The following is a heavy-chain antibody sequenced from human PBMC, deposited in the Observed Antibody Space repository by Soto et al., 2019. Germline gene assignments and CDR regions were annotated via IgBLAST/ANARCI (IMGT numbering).Heavy chain of an antibody. Sequence: QVQLVQSGAEVKKPGASVKISCKASAYPFTSFYIHWVRQAPGQGLEWMGMINPSGGSTTYAQKCQGSVTLTRDTSTNTVYMELTGLKYDDTAMYFCAREGTDYGDYDYWGQGTLVTVSS. V-gene: IGHV1-46*01. CDR3: AREGTDYGDYDY. CDR2: INPSGGST. D-gene: IGHD4-17*01. CDR1: AYPFTSFY. J-gene: IGHJ4*02.